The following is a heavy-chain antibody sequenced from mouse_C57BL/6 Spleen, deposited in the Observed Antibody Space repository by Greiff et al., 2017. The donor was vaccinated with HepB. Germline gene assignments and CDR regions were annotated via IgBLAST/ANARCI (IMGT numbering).Heavy chain of an antibody. CDR1: GFTFSDYG. D-gene: IGHD3-3*01. V-gene: IGHV5-17*01. Sequence: EVMLVESGGGLVKPGGSLKLSCAASGFTFSDYGMHWVRQAPEKGLEWVAYISSGSSTIYYADTVKGRFTISRDNAKNTLFLQMTSLRSEDTAMYYCARGGLVCFDYWGQGTTLTVSS. J-gene: IGHJ2*01. CDR2: ISSGSSTI. CDR3: ARGGLVCFDY.